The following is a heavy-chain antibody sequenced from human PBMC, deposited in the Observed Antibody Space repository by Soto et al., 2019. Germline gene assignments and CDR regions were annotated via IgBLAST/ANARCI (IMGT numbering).Heavy chain of an antibody. J-gene: IGHJ4*02. D-gene: IGHD6-19*01. CDR1: GFTFSSYG. V-gene: IGHV3-30*03. CDR2: ISYDGSNK. Sequence: QVQLVESGGGVVQPGRSLRLSCAASGFTFSSYGMQWVRQAPGKGLEWVAVISYDGSNKYYVDSVKDRFTISRDNSKSTLYLQMNSLRADDTAVYYCVAGQYFFDYCGQGTLVTVSS. CDR3: VAGQYFFDY.